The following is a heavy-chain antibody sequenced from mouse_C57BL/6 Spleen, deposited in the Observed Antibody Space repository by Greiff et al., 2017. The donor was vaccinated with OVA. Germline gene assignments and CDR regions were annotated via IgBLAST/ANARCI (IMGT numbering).Heavy chain of an antibody. CDR1: GYTFTSYW. Sequence: VQLQQPGAELVMPGASVKLSCKASGYTFTSYWMHWVKQRPGQGLEWIGEIDPSDSYTNYNQKFKGKSTLTVDKSSSTAYMQLSSLTSEDSAVYYCARDYYVSSSWFAYWGQGTLVTVSA. CDR3: ARDYYVSSSWFAY. CDR2: IDPSDSYT. V-gene: IGHV1-69*01. D-gene: IGHD1-1*01. J-gene: IGHJ3*01.